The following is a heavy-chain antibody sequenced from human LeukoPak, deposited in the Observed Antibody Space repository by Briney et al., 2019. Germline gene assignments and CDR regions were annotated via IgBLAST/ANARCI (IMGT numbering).Heavy chain of an antibody. CDR3: ARGECSYGYDY. CDR1: GYTFTHYY. V-gene: IGHV1-2*02. CDR2: INPNGGGT. J-gene: IGHJ4*02. Sequence: ASVKVSCKASGYTFTHYYIHWVRQAPGQGLEWMGWINPNGGGTKYVQKFQGRVTMTRDTSISAAYMELSRLRSDDTAVYYCARGECSYGYDYWGQGTPVTVS. D-gene: IGHD5-18*01.